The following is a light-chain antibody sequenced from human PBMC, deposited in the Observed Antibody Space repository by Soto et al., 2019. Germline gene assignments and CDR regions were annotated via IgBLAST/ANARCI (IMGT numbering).Light chain of an antibody. Sequence: EIVMTQSPATLSVSPGERATRSCRASQSVSSSYLAWYQQKPGQAPRLLLYGASSRATGIPDRFSGSGSGTDFTLTISRLEPEDFAVYYCQQYGSSRGLTFGGGTKVDI. J-gene: IGKJ4*01. CDR1: QSVSSSY. CDR3: QQYGSSRGLT. CDR2: GAS. V-gene: IGKV3-20*01.